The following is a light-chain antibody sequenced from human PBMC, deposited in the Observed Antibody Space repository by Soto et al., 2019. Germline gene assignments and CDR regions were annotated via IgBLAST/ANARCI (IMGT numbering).Light chain of an antibody. J-gene: IGLJ1*01. CDR3: NSYTSASFYV. CDR2: EVT. CDR1: TSDIAGYNY. V-gene: IGLV2-14*01. Sequence: QSVLAQPASVSGSPGQSITIYCTGTTSDIAGYNYVSWYQQHPGKAPKLLIYEVTSRASGVSHRFSGSKSGNTASLTISGLQAGDEAEYYCNSYTSASFYVFGTGTKVTVL.